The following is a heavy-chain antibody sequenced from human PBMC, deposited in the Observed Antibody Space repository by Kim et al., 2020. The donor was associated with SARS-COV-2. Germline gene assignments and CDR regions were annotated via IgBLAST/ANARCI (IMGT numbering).Heavy chain of an antibody. CDR1: GDSIISNAHY. CDR3: ARDVKGQQPFYYYSG. J-gene: IGHJ6*01. Sequence: SETLSLTCSISGDSIISNAHYWGWIRQPPGEGLEWIGSVHYSGGTYYNPSLKSRVSISVDTSKNQFSLKLSSVTAADPAMYYCARDVKGQQPFYYYSG. V-gene: IGHV4-39*07. CDR2: VHYSGGT. D-gene: IGHD6-13*01.